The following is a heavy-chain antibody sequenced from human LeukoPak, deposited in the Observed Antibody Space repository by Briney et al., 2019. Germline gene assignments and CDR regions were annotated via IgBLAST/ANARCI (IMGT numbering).Heavy chain of an antibody. Sequence: SETLSLTCTVSGGSISSYYWSWIRQPPGKGLEWIGYIYTSGSANYNPSLKSRVTISVDTSKNQFSLKLSSVTAADTAVYYCARVTSVRGDAFDIWGQGTMVTVSS. J-gene: IGHJ3*02. CDR2: IYTSGSA. CDR1: GGSISSYY. CDR3: ARVTSVRGDAFDI. V-gene: IGHV4-4*09.